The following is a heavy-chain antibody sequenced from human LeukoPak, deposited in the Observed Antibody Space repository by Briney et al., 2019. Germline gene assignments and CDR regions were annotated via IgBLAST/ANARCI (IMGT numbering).Heavy chain of an antibody. CDR1: GFTFSSYG. CDR3: AKGSSGWYYFDY. V-gene: IGHV3-30*18. CDR2: ISYEGSNK. J-gene: IGHJ4*02. Sequence: QPGGSLGLSCAASGFTFSSYGMHWVRQAPGKGLEWVAVISYEGSNKYYADSVKGRFTISRDNSKNTLYLQMNSLRAEDTAVYYCAKGSSGWYYFDYWGQGTLVTVSS. D-gene: IGHD6-19*01.